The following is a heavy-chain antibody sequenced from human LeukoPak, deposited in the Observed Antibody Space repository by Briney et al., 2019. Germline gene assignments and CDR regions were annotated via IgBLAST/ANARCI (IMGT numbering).Heavy chain of an antibody. J-gene: IGHJ4*02. D-gene: IGHD6-13*01. CDR3: ARQSLAAVIDY. V-gene: IGHV4-39*07. Sequence: SETLSLTCTVSGGSISSSSYYWGWIRQPPGKGLEWIGYIYHSGSTYYNPSLKSRVTISVDRSKNQFSLKLSSVTAADTAVYYCARQSLAAVIDYWGQGTLVTVSS. CDR1: GGSISSSSYY. CDR2: IYHSGST.